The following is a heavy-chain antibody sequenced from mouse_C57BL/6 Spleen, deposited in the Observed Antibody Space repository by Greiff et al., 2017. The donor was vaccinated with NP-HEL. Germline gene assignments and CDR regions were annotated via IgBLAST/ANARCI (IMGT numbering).Heavy chain of an antibody. V-gene: IGHV5-12*01. CDR1: GFTFSDYY. CDR2: ISNGGGST. D-gene: IGHD4-1*01. Sequence: EVHLVESGGGLVQPGGSLKLSCAASGFTFSDYYMYWVRQTPEKRLEWVAYISNGGGSTYYPDTVKGRFTISRDNAKNTLYLQMSRLKSEDTAMDYCARQNWDRLDYWGQGTTLTVSS. J-gene: IGHJ2*01. CDR3: ARQNWDRLDY.